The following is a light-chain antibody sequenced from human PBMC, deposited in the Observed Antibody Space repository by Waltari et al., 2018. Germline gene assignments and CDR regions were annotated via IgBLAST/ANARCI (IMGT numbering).Light chain of an antibody. CDR3: LQYSSSPWT. Sequence: DIQMTQSPSSLSASVGDTVPITCPASQSISSWLDWYQQKPGKAPMLLIYKASSLQSGVPSRFSGSGSGTEFTLTISSLQPEDFGNYYCLQYSSSPWTFGQGTKVEIK. J-gene: IGKJ1*01. CDR1: QSISSW. V-gene: IGKV1D-16*01. CDR2: KAS.